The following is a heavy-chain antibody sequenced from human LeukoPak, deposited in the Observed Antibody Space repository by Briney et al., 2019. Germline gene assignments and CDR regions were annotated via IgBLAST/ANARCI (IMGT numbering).Heavy chain of an antibody. CDR3: AKHRNFGELSPFDS. D-gene: IGHD3-10*01. CDR1: GFTFSSYS. Sequence: GGSLRLSCAASGFTFSSYSMGWVCQARGKGLEGVSTFSGSGGTTYYADSVKGRFTVSRDNSKNTLYLQMNSLRAEDTAVYYCAKHRNFGELSPFDSWGQGTLVTVSS. J-gene: IGHJ4*02. V-gene: IGHV3-23*01. CDR2: FSGSGGTT.